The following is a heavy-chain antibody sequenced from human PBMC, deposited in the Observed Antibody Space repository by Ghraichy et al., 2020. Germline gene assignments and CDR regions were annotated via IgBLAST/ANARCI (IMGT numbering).Heavy chain of an antibody. V-gene: IGHV4-34*01. CDR3: AREGQLVRLHYFDY. CDR1: GGSFSGYY. D-gene: IGHD6-6*01. Sequence: GSLRLSCAIYGGSFSGYYWSWIRQPPGKGLEWIGEINHSGSTNYNPSLKSRVTISVDTSKNQFSLKLSSVTAADTAVYYCAREGQLVRLHYFDYWGQGTLVTVSS. J-gene: IGHJ4*02. CDR2: INHSGST.